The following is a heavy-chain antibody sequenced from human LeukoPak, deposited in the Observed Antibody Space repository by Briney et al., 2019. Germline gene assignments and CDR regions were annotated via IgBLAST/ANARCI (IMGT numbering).Heavy chain of an antibody. CDR2: IYYSGST. CDR1: GGSISSSSYY. Sequence: PSETLSLTCTVSGGSISSSSYYWGWIRQPPGKGLEWIGSIYYSGSTYYNPSLKSRVTISVDTSKDEFSLMLRSVTAADTAVYYCARLPGGYYVHGTAFDIWGQGTMVTVSS. J-gene: IGHJ3*02. CDR3: ARLPGGYYVHGTAFDI. V-gene: IGHV4-39*01. D-gene: IGHD1-26*01.